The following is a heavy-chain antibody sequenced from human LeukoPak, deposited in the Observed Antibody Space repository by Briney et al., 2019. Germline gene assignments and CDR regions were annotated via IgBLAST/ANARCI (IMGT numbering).Heavy chain of an antibody. J-gene: IGHJ4*02. CDR3: TTLGYHHDS. V-gene: IGHV3-48*03. Sequence: GGSLRLSCAASGFDFYAYEMNWVRQAPGKGLEWVAYFAGSDTTTYYADSVKGRFTISRDNAKNSLYLQMNSLRAEDTALYYCTTLGYHHDSWGQGTLVTVSS. CDR1: GFDFYAYE. D-gene: IGHD3-22*01. CDR2: FAGSDTTT.